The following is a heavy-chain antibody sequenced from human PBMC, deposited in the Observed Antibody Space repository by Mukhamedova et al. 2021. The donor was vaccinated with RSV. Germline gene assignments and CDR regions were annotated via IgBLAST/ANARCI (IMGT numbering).Heavy chain of an antibody. CDR3: VGARDFWSSYFVGVGPLGFDS. D-gene: IGHD3-3*01. Sequence: VRQAPGQGPEWMGAIIPKIDTTKYAPKFEDRVTITADKSATTVYMELSSLRSEDTAVYYCVGARDFWSSYFVGVGPLGFDSWGQG. V-gene: IGHV1-69*06. CDR2: IIPKIDTT. J-gene: IGHJ4*02.